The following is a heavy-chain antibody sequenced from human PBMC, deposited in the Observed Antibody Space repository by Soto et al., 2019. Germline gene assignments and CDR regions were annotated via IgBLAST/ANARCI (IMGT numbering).Heavy chain of an antibody. CDR3: ARSTMVRGAITLSDP. Sequence: KPSETLSLTCTVSGGSISSSSYYWGWIRQPPGKGLEWIGSIYYSGSTYYNPSLKSRVTISVDTSKNQFSLKLSSVTAADTAVYYCARSTMVRGAITLSDPWGQGTLVTVSS. CDR1: GGSISSSSYY. J-gene: IGHJ5*02. D-gene: IGHD3-10*01. CDR2: IYYSGST. V-gene: IGHV4-39*01.